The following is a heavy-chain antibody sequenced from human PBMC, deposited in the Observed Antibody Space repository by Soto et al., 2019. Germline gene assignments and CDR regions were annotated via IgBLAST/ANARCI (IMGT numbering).Heavy chain of an antibody. J-gene: IGHJ4*02. Sequence: QVQLVESGGGLVKPGGSLRLSCAASGFTFSDYNLSWIRQAPGKGLECISYISYSGDTIYYADSVKGRFTISRDNAKNSLFLQMNSLRAEDTAVYYCARDIDYGDYRGDYWAQGTLVTVSS. D-gene: IGHD4-17*01. CDR3: ARDIDYGDYRGDY. CDR1: GFTFSDYN. CDR2: ISYSGDTI. V-gene: IGHV3-11*01.